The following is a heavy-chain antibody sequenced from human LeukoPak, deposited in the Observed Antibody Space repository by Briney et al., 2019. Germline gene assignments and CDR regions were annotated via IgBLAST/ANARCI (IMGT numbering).Heavy chain of an antibody. CDR2: ISSRSSLI. D-gene: IGHD6-13*01. V-gene: IGHV3-48*01. CDR3: ARGGYSSTWLYAFDI. CDR1: GLTFSLHS. J-gene: IGHJ3*02. Sequence: GGSLRLSCAASGLTFSLHSMNWVRQAPGKGLEWVSYISSRSSLIEYADSVKGRFTISRDDGRNSLYLQMNSLRAEDTALYYCARGGYSSTWLYAFDIWGQGTMVTVSS.